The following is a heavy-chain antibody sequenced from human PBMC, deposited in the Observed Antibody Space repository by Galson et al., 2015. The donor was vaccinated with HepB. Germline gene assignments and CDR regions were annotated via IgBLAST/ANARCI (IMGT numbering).Heavy chain of an antibody. J-gene: IGHJ3*02. CDR3: ARAVEYSSRGDDAFDI. D-gene: IGHD6-13*01. Sequence: SLRLSCAASGFTFSSYGMHWVRQAPGKGLEWVAVIWYDGSNKYYADSVKGRFTISRDNSKNTLHLQMNSLRAEDTAVYYCARAVEYSSRGDDAFDIWGQGTMVTVSS. CDR2: IWYDGSNK. V-gene: IGHV3-33*01. CDR1: GFTFSSYG.